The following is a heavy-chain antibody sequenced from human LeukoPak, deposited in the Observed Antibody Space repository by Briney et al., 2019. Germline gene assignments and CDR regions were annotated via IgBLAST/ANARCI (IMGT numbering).Heavy chain of an antibody. V-gene: IGHV4-4*02. CDR1: GGSISSSNW. D-gene: IGHD4-17*01. J-gene: IGHJ4*02. Sequence: SETLSLTCAVSGGSISSSNWWSWVRQPPGKGLEWIGEIYYSGSTYYNPSLKSRVTISVDTSKNQFSLKLSSVTAADTAVYYCARATHDYGDSPLDYWGQGTLVTVPS. CDR3: ARATHDYGDSPLDY. CDR2: IYYSGST.